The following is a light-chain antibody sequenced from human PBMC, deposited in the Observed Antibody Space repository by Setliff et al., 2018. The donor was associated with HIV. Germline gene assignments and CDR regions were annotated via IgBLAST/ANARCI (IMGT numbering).Light chain of an antibody. CDR1: SSDVGGYNY. CDR3: SSYAGSSTYV. V-gene: IGLV2-14*01. Sequence: QSALTQPASVSGSPGQSITISCTGTSSDVGGYNYVSWYQQHPGKAPKLMIYDVSKRPSGVSNRFSGSKSGNTASLTISGLQAEDEADYYCSSYAGSSTYVFGTGTKVT. CDR2: DVS. J-gene: IGLJ1*01.